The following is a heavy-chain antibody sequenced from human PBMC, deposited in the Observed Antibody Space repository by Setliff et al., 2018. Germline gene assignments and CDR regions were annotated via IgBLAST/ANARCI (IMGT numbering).Heavy chain of an antibody. CDR1: GYTFTGYY. Sequence: ASVKVSCKASGYTFTGYYMHWVRQAPGQGLEWMGWINPNSGGTNYAQKFQGWVTMTRDTSLSTAYMELSRLRSDDTAVYYCARGRDFWSGYLVYWGQGTLVTVPQ. CDR2: INPNSGGT. D-gene: IGHD3-3*01. V-gene: IGHV1-2*04. CDR3: ARGRDFWSGYLVY. J-gene: IGHJ4*02.